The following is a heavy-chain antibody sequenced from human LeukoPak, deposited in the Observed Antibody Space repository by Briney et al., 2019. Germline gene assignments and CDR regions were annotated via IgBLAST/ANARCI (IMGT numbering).Heavy chain of an antibody. CDR2: ISGSGGST. V-gene: IGHV3-23*01. Sequence: PGGSLRLSCAASGSTFSSYAMSWVRQAPGKGLEWVLAISGSGGSTYYADSVKGRFTISRDNSKNTLYLQMNSLRAEDTAVYYCAREYYYDSSGHNHYFDYWGQGTLVTVSS. D-gene: IGHD3-22*01. J-gene: IGHJ4*02. CDR3: AREYYYDSSGHNHYFDY. CDR1: GSTFSSYA.